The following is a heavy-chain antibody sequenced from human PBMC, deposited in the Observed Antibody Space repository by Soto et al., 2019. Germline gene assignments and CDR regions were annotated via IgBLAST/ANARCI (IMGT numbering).Heavy chain of an antibody. CDR2: ISDSNKYI. CDR3: ARDRMRIIHL. D-gene: IGHD2-21*01. CDR1: GFTFSSYS. Sequence: EVQLVESGGGLVKPGGSLRLSCAASGFTFSSYSMSWVRQAPGKGLEWVSSISDSNKYIYYGDSVEGRFTISRDNAKNSLFLQMSSLRAEDTAVYYCARDRMRIIHLWGQGTLVTVSS. J-gene: IGHJ5*02. V-gene: IGHV3-21*01.